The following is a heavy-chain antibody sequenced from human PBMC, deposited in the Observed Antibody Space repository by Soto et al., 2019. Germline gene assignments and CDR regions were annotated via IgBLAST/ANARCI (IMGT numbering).Heavy chain of an antibody. Sequence: GGSLRLSCRGSGFTFDDYAMSCFRQAPGKGLEWVSTILVGGSTHYEDSVKGRFTISRDGSKNTVYLQMNSLTAGDTAVYYCAKATATGGGAFDFCGQGTMVTVSS. CDR3: AKATATGGGAFDF. V-gene: IGHV3-23*01. CDR1: GFTFDDYA. D-gene: IGHD2-8*02. CDR2: ILVGGST. J-gene: IGHJ3*01.